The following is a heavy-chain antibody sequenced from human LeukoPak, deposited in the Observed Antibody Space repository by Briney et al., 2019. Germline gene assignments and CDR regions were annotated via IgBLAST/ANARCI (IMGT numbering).Heavy chain of an antibody. Sequence: GGSLRLSCAASGFTFDDYGMSWGRQAPGKGLEWVSGINWNGGSRGYADSVKGRFTHSRDNAKNSLYLQMNRLRAEDTALSYCASGSANSNGWYATYWGQGTLVTVSS. CDR1: GFTFDDYG. D-gene: IGHD6-13*01. CDR2: INWNGGSR. J-gene: IGHJ4*02. V-gene: IGHV3-20*04. CDR3: ASGSANSNGWYATY.